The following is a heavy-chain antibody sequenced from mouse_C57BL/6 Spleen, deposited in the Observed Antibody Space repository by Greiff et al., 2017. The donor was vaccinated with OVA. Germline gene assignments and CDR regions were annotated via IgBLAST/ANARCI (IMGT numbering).Heavy chain of an antibody. J-gene: IGHJ2*01. CDR3: ARSGDGYYDFDY. Sequence: QVQLQQSGAELVKPGASVKLSCKASGYTFTSYWMHWVKQRPGQGLEWIGMIHPNSGSTNYNEKFKSKATLTVDKSSSTAYMQLSSLTSEDSAVYYCARSGDGYYDFDYWGQGTTLTVSS. CDR2: IHPNSGST. CDR1: GYTFTSYW. V-gene: IGHV1-64*01. D-gene: IGHD2-3*01.